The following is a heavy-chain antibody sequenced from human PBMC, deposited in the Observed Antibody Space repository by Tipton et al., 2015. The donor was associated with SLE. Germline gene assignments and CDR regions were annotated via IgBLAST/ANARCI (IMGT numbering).Heavy chain of an antibody. V-gene: IGHV4-39*07. Sequence: GLVKPSETLSLTCAVPGGSISSSSYYWGWIRQRPGKALEWIGRKFYSGSAFYNPSLKSRVTISVDTYKNQFSLRLTSVTAADTAVYYCARYPVAYCSSTVCYELFVYWGQGTLVTVSS. CDR3: ARYPVAYCSSTVCYELFVY. CDR1: GGSISSSSYY. CDR2: KFYSGSA. D-gene: IGHD2-2*01. J-gene: IGHJ4*02.